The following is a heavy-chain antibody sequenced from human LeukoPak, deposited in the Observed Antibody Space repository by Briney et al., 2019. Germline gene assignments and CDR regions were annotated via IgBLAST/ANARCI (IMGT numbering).Heavy chain of an antibody. CDR3: ARKQLDGSAFDI. CDR2: IWYDGSNK. J-gene: IGHJ3*02. Sequence: GGSLRLSCAASGFTFSSYGMHWVRQAPGKGLEWVAVIWYDGSNKYYADSVKGRFTIPRDNSKNTLYLQMNSLRAEDTAVYYCARKQLDGSAFDIWGQGTMVTVSS. CDR1: GFTFSSYG. D-gene: IGHD1-26*01. V-gene: IGHV3-33*01.